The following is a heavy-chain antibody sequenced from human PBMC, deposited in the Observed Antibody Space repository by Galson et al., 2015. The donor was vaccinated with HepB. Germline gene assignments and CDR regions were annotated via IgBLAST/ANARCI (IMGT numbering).Heavy chain of an antibody. CDR2: FDPEDGET. Sequence: SVKVSCKVSGYTLTELSMHWVRQAPGKGLEWMGGFDPEDGETIYAQKFQGRVTMTEDTSTDTAYMELSSLRSEDTAVYYCATEVYYGSGSLSQNWFDPWGQGTLVTVSS. D-gene: IGHD3-10*01. J-gene: IGHJ5*02. CDR3: ATEVYYGSGSLSQNWFDP. V-gene: IGHV1-24*01. CDR1: GYTLTELS.